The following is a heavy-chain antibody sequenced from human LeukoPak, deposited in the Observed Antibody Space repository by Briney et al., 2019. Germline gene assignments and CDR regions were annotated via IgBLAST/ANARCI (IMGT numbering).Heavy chain of an antibody. Sequence: SETLSLTCTVSGGSISSGSYYWSWIRQPAGKGLEWIGRIYTSGSTNYNPSLKSRVTISVDTSKNQFSLKLNSVTAADTAVYYCARGPSGYHNTGGQGTLVTVSS. CDR3: ARGPSGYHNT. D-gene: IGHD5-12*01. J-gene: IGHJ4*02. CDR2: IYTSGST. V-gene: IGHV4-61*02. CDR1: GGSISSGSYY.